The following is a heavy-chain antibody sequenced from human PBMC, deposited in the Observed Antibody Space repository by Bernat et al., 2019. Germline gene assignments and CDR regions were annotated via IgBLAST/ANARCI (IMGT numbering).Heavy chain of an antibody. D-gene: IGHD1-1*01. CDR3: ARDPRGWIAGTGTYYFGMDV. CDR1: GSTFSAYY. CDR2: IDPNSGDI. V-gene: IGHV1-2*04. Sequence: QVQLVQSGAEVKKPGSSVKVSCKASGSTFSAYYIHWVRQAPGQGLEWMGWIDPNSGDINYAQKFQGWVTMTRDTGMSTVYLELSADDTAIYYCARDPRGWIAGTGTYYFGMDVWGQGTTVTVSS. J-gene: IGHJ6*02.